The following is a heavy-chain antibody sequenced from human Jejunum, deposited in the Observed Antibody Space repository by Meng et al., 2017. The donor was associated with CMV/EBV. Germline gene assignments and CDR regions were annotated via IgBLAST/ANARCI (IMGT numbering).Heavy chain of an antibody. CDR3: VRGNYPWYFDY. V-gene: IGHV3-11*05. CDR1: GFTFSGSY. D-gene: IGHD3-10*01. J-gene: IGHJ4*02. CDR2: IGTSSTFT. Sequence: QVQRVDSGAVSVNPGGSLRRACARSGFTFSGSYMNSIRQAPGKGLELISYIGTSSTFTNYADSVKGRFTISRDNTKNSLYLQMNSLRVEDTAVYFCVRGNYPWYFDYWGQGILVTVSS.